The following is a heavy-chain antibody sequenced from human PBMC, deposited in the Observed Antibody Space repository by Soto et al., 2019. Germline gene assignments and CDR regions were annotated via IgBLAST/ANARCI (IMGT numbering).Heavy chain of an antibody. V-gene: IGHV1-18*01. J-gene: IGHJ1*01. CDR3: ARDLRIAAAGTTMSEYFQH. Sequence: ASVKVSCKASGYTFTSYGISWVRQAPGQGLEWMGWISAYNGSTNYAQKLQGRVTMTTDTSTSTAYMELRSLRSDDTAVYYCARDLRIAAAGTTMSEYFQHWGQGTLVTVSS. CDR2: ISAYNGST. D-gene: IGHD6-13*01. CDR1: GYTFTSYG.